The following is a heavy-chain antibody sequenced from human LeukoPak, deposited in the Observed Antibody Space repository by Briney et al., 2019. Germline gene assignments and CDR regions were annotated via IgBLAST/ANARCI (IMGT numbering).Heavy chain of an antibody. V-gene: IGHV4-30-4*01. D-gene: IGHD3-22*01. CDR3: ARLAEEFYYYDSSGYYYFDY. CDR2: IYYSGST. Sequence: KPSETLSLTCTVSGGSISSGDYYWSWIRQPPGKGLEWIGYIYYSGSTYYNPSLKSRVTISVDTSKNQFSLKLSSVTAADTAVYYCARLAEEFYYYDSSGYYYFDYWGQGTLVTVSS. J-gene: IGHJ4*02. CDR1: GGSISSGDYY.